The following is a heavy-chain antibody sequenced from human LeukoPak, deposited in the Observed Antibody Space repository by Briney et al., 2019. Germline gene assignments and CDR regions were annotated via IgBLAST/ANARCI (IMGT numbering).Heavy chain of an antibody. Sequence: PGGSLRLSCAASGFIFSDHWMHWVRQAPGKGLEWVSAISGSGGSTYYADSVKGRFTISRDNSKNTLYLQMNSLRAEDTAVYYCAKDAGAAVAGRGFDYWGQGTLVTVSS. CDR3: AKDAGAAVAGRGFDY. D-gene: IGHD6-19*01. CDR2: ISGSGGST. J-gene: IGHJ4*02. CDR1: GFIFSDHW. V-gene: IGHV3-23*01.